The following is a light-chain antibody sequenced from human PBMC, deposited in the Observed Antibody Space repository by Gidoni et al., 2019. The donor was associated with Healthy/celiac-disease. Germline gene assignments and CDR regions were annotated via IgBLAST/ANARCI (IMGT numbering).Light chain of an antibody. CDR1: SSDVGGYNY. J-gene: IGLJ3*02. CDR2: EVS. Sequence: QSALTQPASVSGSPGQSITISCTGTSSDVGGYNYVSWYQQHPGKAPKLMIYEVSNRPSGVPDRFSGSKSGNTASLTISGLQGEDEADYYCSSYTSSSTLGVFGGGTKLTVL. CDR3: SSYTSSSTLGV. V-gene: IGLV2-14*01.